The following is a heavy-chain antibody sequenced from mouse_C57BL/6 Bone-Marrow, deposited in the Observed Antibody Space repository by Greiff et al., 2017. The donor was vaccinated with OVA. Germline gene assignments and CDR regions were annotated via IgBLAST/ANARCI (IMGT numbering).Heavy chain of an antibody. D-gene: IGHD2-1*01. CDR3: ARSHYDGKGAMDY. CDR1: GYTFTSYT. Sequence: QVQLQQSGAELARPGASVKMSCKASGYTFTSYTMHWVKQRPGQGLEWIGYINPSSGYTKYNQKFKDKATLTADKSSSTAYMQLSSLTSEDSAVYYCARSHYDGKGAMDYWGQGTSVTVSA. J-gene: IGHJ4*01. V-gene: IGHV1-4*01. CDR2: INPSSGYT.